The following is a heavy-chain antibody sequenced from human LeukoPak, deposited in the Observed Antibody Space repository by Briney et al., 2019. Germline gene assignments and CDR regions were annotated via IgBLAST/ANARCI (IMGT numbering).Heavy chain of an antibody. J-gene: IGHJ3*02. CDR1: GDRVSSPTAA. CDR2: TYHRSKWYN. D-gene: IGHD6-13*01. V-gene: IGHV6-1*01. Sequence: QTLSLTCAVSGDRVSSPTAACNWIRQSPSSGLEWLGRTYHRSKWYNDYAVSVKSRITINPVTSKNQFSLQLNSVNPEDTAVYYCVREYSSSWRGPDAFDIWGQGTMVTGSS. CDR3: VREYSSSWRGPDAFDI.